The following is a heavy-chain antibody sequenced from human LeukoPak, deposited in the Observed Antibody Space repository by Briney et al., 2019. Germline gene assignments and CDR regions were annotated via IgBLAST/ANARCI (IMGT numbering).Heavy chain of an antibody. CDR3: GRDPTPSTYYDSSGYSQTFDY. CDR2: ISSSSSYI. CDR1: GFTFSSYS. Sequence: GGSLRLSCAASGFTFSSYSMNWVRQAPGKGLEWVSSISSSSSYIYYADSVKGRFTISRDNAKNSLYLQMNSLRAEDTAVYYCGRDPTPSTYYDSSGYSQTFDYWGQGTLVTVSS. J-gene: IGHJ4*02. V-gene: IGHV3-21*01. D-gene: IGHD3-22*01.